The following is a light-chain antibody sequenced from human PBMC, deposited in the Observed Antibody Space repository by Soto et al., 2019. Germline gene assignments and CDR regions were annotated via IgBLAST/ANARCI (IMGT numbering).Light chain of an antibody. CDR2: MVS. J-gene: IGKJ2*01. CDR1: QSLLHSNGYTY. Sequence: DIVLTQSPLSLPVTPGEPASISCRSSQSLLHSNGYTYLDWYLQKPGQSPQLLIYMVSNRASGVPDRFSSSGSGTDFTLKISRVEAEDVGVYYCMQALQTRTFGQGTKLEIK. V-gene: IGKV2-28*01. CDR3: MQALQTRT.